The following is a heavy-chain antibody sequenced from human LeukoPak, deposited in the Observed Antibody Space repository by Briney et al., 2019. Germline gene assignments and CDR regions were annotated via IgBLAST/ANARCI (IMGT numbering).Heavy chain of an antibody. CDR1: GGSISGFY. CDR2: IYTSGST. Sequence: SETLSLTCTVSGGSISGFYWSWIRQPAGKGLEWIGRIYTSGSTNYNPSLKSRVTMSVDTSKNQFSLKLSSVTAADTAVYYCARASPTTNKGAYGWFDPWGQGTLVTVSS. D-gene: IGHD1-14*01. V-gene: IGHV4-4*07. J-gene: IGHJ5*02. CDR3: ARASPTTNKGAYGWFDP.